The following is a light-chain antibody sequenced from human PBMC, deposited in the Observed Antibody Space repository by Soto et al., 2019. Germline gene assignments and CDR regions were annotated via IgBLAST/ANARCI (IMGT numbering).Light chain of an antibody. CDR1: QSIRRW. CDR3: QQYHIYSGT. Sequence: DIQMPQSPSMLSASVGDRVTIACRASQSIRRWLAWYQQKPGKAPKLLIFDASTLESGVPSRFSGRGSETEFTLTISSLQPDDFATYYCQQYHIYSGTFGQGTKVDIK. J-gene: IGKJ1*01. CDR2: DAS. V-gene: IGKV1-5*01.